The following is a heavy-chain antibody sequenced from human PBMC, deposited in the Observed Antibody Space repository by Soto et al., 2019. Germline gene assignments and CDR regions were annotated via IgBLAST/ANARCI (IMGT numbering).Heavy chain of an antibody. J-gene: IGHJ3*02. CDR1: GDSVSSNSAA. CDR3: ARERGFLSEAFDI. CDR2: TYYRSQWYH. D-gene: IGHD2-21*01. Sequence: QVQLQQSGPGLVKPSQTLSLTCAISGDSVSSNSAAWNWIRQSPSRGLEWLGRTYYRSQWYHGYPPFVKSRITINPDTSKNHFSLHLNSVTPEDTAVYYCARERGFLSEAFDIWGRGTMVTVSS. V-gene: IGHV6-1*02.